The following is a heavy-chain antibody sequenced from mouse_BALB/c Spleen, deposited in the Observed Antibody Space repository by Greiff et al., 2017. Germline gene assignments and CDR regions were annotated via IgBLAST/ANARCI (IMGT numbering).Heavy chain of an antibody. V-gene: IGHV5-9-3*01. J-gene: IGHJ4*01. Sequence: EVKLMESGGGLVKPGGSLKLSCAASGFTFSSYAMSWVRQTPEKRLEWVATISSGGSYTYYPDSVKGRFTISRDNAKNTLYLQMSSLRSEDTAMYYCARREYGNYVGTMDYWGQGTSVTVSS. CDR2: ISSGGSYT. CDR1: GFTFSSYA. D-gene: IGHD2-10*02. CDR3: ARREYGNYVGTMDY.